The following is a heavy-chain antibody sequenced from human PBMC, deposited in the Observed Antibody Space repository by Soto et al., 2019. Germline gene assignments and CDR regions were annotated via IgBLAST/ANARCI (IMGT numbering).Heavy chain of an antibody. CDR3: ANAKAVSGYDYLDAFDI. Sequence: TGGSLRLSCAASGFTFSSYGMHWVRQAPGKGLEWVAVISYDGSNKYYADSVKGRFTISRDNSKNTLYLQMNSLRAEDTAVYYCANAKAVSGYDYLDAFDIWGQGTMVTVSS. V-gene: IGHV3-30*18. CDR1: GFTFSSYG. CDR2: ISYDGSNK. J-gene: IGHJ3*02. D-gene: IGHD5-12*01.